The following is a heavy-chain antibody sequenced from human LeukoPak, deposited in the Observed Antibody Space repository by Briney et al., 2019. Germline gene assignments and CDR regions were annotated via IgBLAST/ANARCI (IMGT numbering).Heavy chain of an antibody. CDR2: ISGSGGST. V-gene: IGHV3-23*01. CDR1: GFTFSSYG. Sequence: GGTLRLSCAASGFTFSSYGMSWVRQAPGKGLEWVSAISGSGGSTYYADSVKGRFTISRDNSKNTLYLQMNSLRGEDTAVYYCARDPNVLGITPYYFDFWGQGTLVTVSS. D-gene: IGHD3-10*02. J-gene: IGHJ4*02. CDR3: ARDPNVLGITPYYFDF.